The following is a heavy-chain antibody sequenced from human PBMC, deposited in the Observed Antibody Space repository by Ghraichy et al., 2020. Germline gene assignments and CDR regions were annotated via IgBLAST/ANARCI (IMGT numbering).Heavy chain of an antibody. CDR1: GFTFSSYS. D-gene: IGHD3-10*01. J-gene: IGHJ4*02. CDR3: ARDTRGSGSYPDY. V-gene: IGHV3-48*01. Sequence: GGSLRLSCAASGFTFSSYSMNWVRQAPGKGLEWVSYISSSSSTIYYADSVKGRFTISRDNAKNSLYLQMNSLRAEDTAVYYCARDTRGSGSYPDYWGQGTLVTVSS. CDR2: ISSSSSTI.